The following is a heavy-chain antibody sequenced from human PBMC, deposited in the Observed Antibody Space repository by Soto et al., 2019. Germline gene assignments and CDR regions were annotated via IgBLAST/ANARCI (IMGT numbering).Heavy chain of an antibody. CDR1: GFTVSSNY. Sequence: GVSLRLSCAASGFTVSSNYMSWVRQAPGKGLEWVSVIYGGGSTYYADSVKGRFTISRDNSKNTLYLQINTLRAEDTAVYYCAREGRTAAGTLGWFDSWGQGT. J-gene: IGHJ5*01. CDR2: IYGGGST. D-gene: IGHD6-13*01. CDR3: AREGRTAAGTLGWFDS. V-gene: IGHV3-53*01.